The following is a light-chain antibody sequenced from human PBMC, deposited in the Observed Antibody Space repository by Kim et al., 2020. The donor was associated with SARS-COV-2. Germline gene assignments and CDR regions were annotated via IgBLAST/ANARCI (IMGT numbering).Light chain of an antibody. CDR2: DAS. CDR3: QQRSNWSIT. CDR1: QSVSGY. J-gene: IGKJ5*01. Sequence: VSPGERAPLSGRASQSVSGYLAWYQQKPGQAPRLLIYDASNRATGIPARFSGSGSGTDFTLTISSLEPEDFAVYYCQQRSNWSITFGQGTRLEIK. V-gene: IGKV3-11*01.